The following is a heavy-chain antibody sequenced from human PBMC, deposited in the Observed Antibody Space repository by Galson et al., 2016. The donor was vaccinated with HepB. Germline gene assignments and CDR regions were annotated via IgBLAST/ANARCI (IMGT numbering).Heavy chain of an antibody. V-gene: IGHV3-74*03. D-gene: IGHD4-17*01. J-gene: IGHJ4*02. CDR1: GFTFSRYW. CDR3: VRLTVTDGGVDY. CDR2: IHNDGSRT. Sequence: SLRLSCAASGFTFSRYWMHWVRQAPGKGLVWVSGIHNDGSRTEYADSVKGRFSISRDNAKNTLYLQMNGLRAEDTAVYYCVRLTVTDGGVDYWGQGTLVTV.